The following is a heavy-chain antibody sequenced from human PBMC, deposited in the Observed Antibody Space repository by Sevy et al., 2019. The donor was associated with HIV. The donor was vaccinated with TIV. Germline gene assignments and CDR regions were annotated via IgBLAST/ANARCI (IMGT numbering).Heavy chain of an antibody. D-gene: IGHD3-10*01. CDR1: GGSFSGYY. CDR3: ATFPYGSGSYYNGIAGDYYYYGMDV. Sequence: SETPSLTCAVYGGSFSGYYWSWIRQPPGKGLEWIGEINHSGSTNYNPSLKSRVTISVDTSKNQFSLKLSSVTAADTAVYYCATFPYGSGSYYNGIAGDYYYYGMDVWGQGTTVTVSS. V-gene: IGHV4-34*01. CDR2: INHSGST. J-gene: IGHJ6*02.